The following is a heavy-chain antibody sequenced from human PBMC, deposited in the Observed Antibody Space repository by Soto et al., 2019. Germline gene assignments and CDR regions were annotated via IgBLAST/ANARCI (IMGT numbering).Heavy chain of an antibody. Sequence: EGQLVESGGGLVQPGGSLRLSCTVSGFTFTDYSLNWVRQVPGKGLEWLSYISASRTTIYYAGSVRGRFTVSRDNAKNSLYLQMNSLRDEDTAVYYCARDGRRGYDLDVWGQGTMVTVSS. CDR3: ARDGRRGYDLDV. D-gene: IGHD1-26*01. CDR1: GFTFTDYS. V-gene: IGHV3-48*02. J-gene: IGHJ6*02. CDR2: ISASRTTI.